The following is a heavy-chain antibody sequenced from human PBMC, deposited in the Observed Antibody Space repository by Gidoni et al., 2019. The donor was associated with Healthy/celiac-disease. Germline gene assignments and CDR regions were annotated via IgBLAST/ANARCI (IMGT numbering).Heavy chain of an antibody. CDR2: ISSSSSYI. J-gene: IGHJ3*02. CDR3: ARDSPDSSAILAAFDI. V-gene: IGHV3-21*01. Sequence: EVQLVESGGGLVKPGGSLSLSCSASGFPFSSYSMNWVRQAPGKGLGWVSSISSSSSYIYYADSVKGRFTISRDNAKNSLYLQMNSLRAEDTAVYYCARDSPDSSAILAAFDIWGQGTMVTVSS. CDR1: GFPFSSYS. D-gene: IGHD3-22*01.